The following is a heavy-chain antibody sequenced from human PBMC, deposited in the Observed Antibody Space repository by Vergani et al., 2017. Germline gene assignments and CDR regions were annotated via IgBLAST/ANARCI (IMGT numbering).Heavy chain of an antibody. CDR1: GYTFTSYG. CDR2: ISAYNGNT. Sequence: VKLVKSGAEVKKPGASVKVSCKASGYTFTSYGISWVRQAPGQGLEWMGWISAYNGNTNYAQKLQGRVTMTTDTSTSTAYMELRSLRSDDTAVYYCARTSYYDFWSGYPYNWFDPWGQGTLVTVSS. J-gene: IGHJ5*02. V-gene: IGHV1-18*01. D-gene: IGHD3-3*01. CDR3: ARTSYYDFWSGYPYNWFDP.